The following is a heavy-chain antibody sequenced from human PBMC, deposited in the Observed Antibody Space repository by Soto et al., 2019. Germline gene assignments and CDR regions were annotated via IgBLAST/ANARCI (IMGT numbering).Heavy chain of an antibody. Sequence: SETLSLTCAVYGGSFHGYYCIFIRHPAFKWLEWIGEINHSGSVNFNPTFKSRVSILLDTSKNQMSLQLSSVSAADTAIYYCAKGPQTGYYDSGTFYSSVPWGQGTLVTVSS. V-gene: IGHV4-34*01. CDR1: GGSFHGYY. CDR2: INHSGSV. J-gene: IGHJ5*02. CDR3: AKGPQTGYYDSGTFYSSVP. D-gene: IGHD3-10*01.